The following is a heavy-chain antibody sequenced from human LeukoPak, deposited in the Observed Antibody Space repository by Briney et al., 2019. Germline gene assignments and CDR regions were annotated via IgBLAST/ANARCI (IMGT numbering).Heavy chain of an antibody. CDR2: IYSGGTT. V-gene: IGHV3-53*01. CDR1: GFTVSSNY. CDR3: ATADLMVTTSTWALGY. J-gene: IGHJ4*02. D-gene: IGHD4-17*01. Sequence: GALRLSCAASGFTVSSNYMSWVRQAPGKGPEWVSVIYSGGTTHYADSVKGRFTISRDNSKNTLYLQMNSLRAEDTAVYYCATADLMVTTSTWALGYWGQGTLVTVSS.